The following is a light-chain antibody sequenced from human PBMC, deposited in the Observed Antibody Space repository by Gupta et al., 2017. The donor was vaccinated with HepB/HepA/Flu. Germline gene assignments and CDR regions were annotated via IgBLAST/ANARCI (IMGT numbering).Light chain of an antibody. CDR3: KETLQSPYT. Sequence: DIVLTQSPLSLSVSPGEPASISCRSSQSLLQSNGYNYLDWYLQKPGQSPQLLIFFGSNRASWVSDRFSGTGSATEFTLEINRVEAEDVGVYYCKETLQSPYTFGQGTKLEIK. J-gene: IGKJ2*01. V-gene: IGKV2-28*01. CDR2: FGS. CDR1: QSLLQSNGYNY.